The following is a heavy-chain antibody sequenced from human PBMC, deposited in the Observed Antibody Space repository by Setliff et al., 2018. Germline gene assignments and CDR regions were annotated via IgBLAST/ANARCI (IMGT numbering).Heavy chain of an antibody. CDR2: INTNTGNP. D-gene: IGHD3-16*01. CDR1: GYTFRSYG. V-gene: IGHV7-4-1*02. CDR3: AREGEGSTFFPLDAFDI. J-gene: IGHJ3*02. Sequence: ASVKVSCKASGYTFRSYGINWVRQAPGQGLEWMGWINTNTGNPTYAQGFTGRFVFSLDTSVSTAYLQISTLEPEDTAVYYCAREGEGSTFFPLDAFDIWGQGTMVTVSS.